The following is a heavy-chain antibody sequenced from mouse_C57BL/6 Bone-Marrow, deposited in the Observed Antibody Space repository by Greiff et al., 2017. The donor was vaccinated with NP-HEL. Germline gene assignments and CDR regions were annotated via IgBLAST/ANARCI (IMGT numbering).Heavy chain of an antibody. D-gene: IGHD2-3*01. V-gene: IGHV2-5*01. CDR3: AKTRDGYSLVDY. Sequence: VQLVESGPGLVQPSQSLSITCTVSGFSLTSYGVHWVRQSPGKGLEWLGVIWRGGSTDYNAAFMSRLSITKENSKSQVFFKMNRLQADDTAIYCGAKTRDGYSLVDYWGQGTTLTVSS. CDR1: GFSLTSYG. CDR2: IWRGGST. J-gene: IGHJ2*01.